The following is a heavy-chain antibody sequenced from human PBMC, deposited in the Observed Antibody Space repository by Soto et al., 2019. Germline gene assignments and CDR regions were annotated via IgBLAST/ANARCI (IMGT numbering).Heavy chain of an antibody. Sequence: GGSLRLSCAASGFTVSSNYMTWVRQAPGKGLEWVSLIQSGGRTYYAGSVKGRFTISRDNSKNTLYLQMNSLRAEDTAVYYCAKEPDYDILTGYLDYWGQGTLVTVSS. CDR2: IQSGGRT. CDR1: GFTVSSNY. V-gene: IGHV3-66*01. D-gene: IGHD3-9*01. J-gene: IGHJ4*02. CDR3: AKEPDYDILTGYLDY.